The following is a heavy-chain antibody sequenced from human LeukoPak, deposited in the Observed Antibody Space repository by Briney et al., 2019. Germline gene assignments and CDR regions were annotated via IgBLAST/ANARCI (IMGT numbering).Heavy chain of an antibody. CDR3: ARGVSLGYCSSTSCYRFDY. J-gene: IGHJ4*02. V-gene: IGHV1-69*01. CDR1: GGTFSSFA. D-gene: IGHD2-2*02. Sequence: SVKVSCKASGGTFSSFAISWVRQAPGQGLEWMGGIIPIFGTANYAQKFQGRVTITADESTSTAYMELSSLRSEDTAVYYCARGVSLGYCSSTSCYRFDYWGQGTLVTVSS. CDR2: IIPIFGTA.